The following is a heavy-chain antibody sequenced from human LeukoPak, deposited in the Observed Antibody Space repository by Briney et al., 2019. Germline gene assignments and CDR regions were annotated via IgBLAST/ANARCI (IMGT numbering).Heavy chain of an antibody. J-gene: IGHJ4*02. V-gene: IGHV3-7*01. Sequence: AGGSLRLSCAASGFTFSSSWMSWVRQAPGKGLEWVANIKQDGSEKYYVDSVKGRFTISRDNAMNSLYLQMNSLRAEDTAVYYCARDGSGWYTYWGQGTLVTVSS. CDR2: IKQDGSEK. CDR1: GFTFSSSW. CDR3: ARDGSGWYTY. D-gene: IGHD6-19*01.